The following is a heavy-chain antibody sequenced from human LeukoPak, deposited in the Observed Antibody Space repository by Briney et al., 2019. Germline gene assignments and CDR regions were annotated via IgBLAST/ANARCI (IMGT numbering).Heavy chain of an antibody. V-gene: IGHV3-23*01. CDR3: AKSNSTSWYKGHAFDS. Sequence: GGSLRLSCAASGFTFSSYAMSWVRQAPGKGLEWVSAISGSGGSTYYADSVKGRFTISRDNSKNTLYLQMNSLRAEATAVYYCAKSNSTSWYKGHAFDSGRQGTMVTVSA. CDR2: ISGSGGST. J-gene: IGHJ3*02. CDR1: GFTFSSYA. D-gene: IGHD2-2*02.